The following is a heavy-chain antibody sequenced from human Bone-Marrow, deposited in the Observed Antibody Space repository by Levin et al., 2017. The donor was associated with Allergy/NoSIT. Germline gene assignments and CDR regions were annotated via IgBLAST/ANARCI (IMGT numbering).Heavy chain of an antibody. CDR3: ARITHYDDGSSDYDTGYYFDF. V-gene: IGHV4-59*01. Sequence: SETLSLTCTVSGGSIRNFYWSWIRQPPGKRLEWIGYIYYSGSTNYNPSLQSRVTISVDTSKNQFSLKLTSVTAADTAVYYCARITHYDDGSSDYDTGYYFDFWGQGALVTVSS. J-gene: IGHJ4*02. CDR1: GGSIRNFY. CDR2: IYYSGST. D-gene: IGHD3-22*01.